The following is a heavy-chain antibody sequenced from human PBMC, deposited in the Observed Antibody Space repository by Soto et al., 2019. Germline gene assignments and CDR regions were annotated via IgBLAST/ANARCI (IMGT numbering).Heavy chain of an antibody. Sequence: PSETLSLTCTVSGDSIITTSYSWSWIRQPPGKGLEWIGYIYHSGTSFYNPSLKSRVTISVDGSKNQFSLKVKSVTAADTAVYYCARGRLVPAVNFDYWGLGTLVTVSS. CDR2: IYHSGTS. D-gene: IGHD2-2*01. CDR3: ARGRLVPAVNFDY. V-gene: IGHV4-30-2*01. CDR1: GDSIITTSYS. J-gene: IGHJ4*02.